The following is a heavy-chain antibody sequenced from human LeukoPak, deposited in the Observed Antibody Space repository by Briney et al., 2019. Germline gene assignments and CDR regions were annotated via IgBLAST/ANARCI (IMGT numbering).Heavy chain of an antibody. J-gene: IGHJ4*02. V-gene: IGHV1-8*02. D-gene: IGHD1-26*01. CDR3: ARWSGSYTY. CDR1: GYTFTDYY. Sequence: GSVKVSCKVSGYTFTDYYMHWVQQAPGKGLEWMGWMNPNSGNTGYAQKFQGRVTMTRNTSISTAYMELSSLRSEDTAVYYCARWSGSYTYWGQGTLVTVSS. CDR2: MNPNSGNT.